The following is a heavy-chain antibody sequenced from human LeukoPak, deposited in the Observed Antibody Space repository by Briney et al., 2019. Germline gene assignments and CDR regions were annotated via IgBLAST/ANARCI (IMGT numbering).Heavy chain of an antibody. J-gene: IGHJ6*02. CDR2: ISYDVRNK. CDR3: AGSGTSCYLSCYYYGMDV. V-gene: IGHV3-30*04. D-gene: IGHD2-2*01. Sequence: RGCLRLSCAPPGFTPTSYAMHWVRPAPDKGLEWGAVISYDVRNKYYTDSVKGRFTISRDNSNNTLYLQKNNMRAEETAVYYGAGSGTSCYLSCYYYGMDVWGQGTTVTVSS. CDR1: GFTPTSYA.